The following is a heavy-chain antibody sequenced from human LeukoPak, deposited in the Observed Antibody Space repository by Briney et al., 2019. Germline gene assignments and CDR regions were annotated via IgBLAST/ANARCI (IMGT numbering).Heavy chain of an antibody. Sequence: ASVKVSCKASGYTFTSYGISWVRQAPGQGLEWMGWISAYNGNTNYAQNLQGRVTMTTDTSTSTSYMELRSLRSDDKAVDYRAXXXXXXXXWLXXXXXXFDLWGRGTLVTVSS. J-gene: IGHJ2*01. CDR3: AXXXXXXXXWLXXXXXXFDL. CDR2: ISAYNGNT. CDR1: GYTFTSYG. D-gene: IGHD5-12*01. V-gene: IGHV1-18*01.